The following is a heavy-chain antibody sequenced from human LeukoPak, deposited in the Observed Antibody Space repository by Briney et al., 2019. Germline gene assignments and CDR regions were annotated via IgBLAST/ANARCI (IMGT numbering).Heavy chain of an antibody. D-gene: IGHD2/OR15-2a*01. V-gene: IGHV1-69*13. J-gene: IGHJ6*02. CDR3: ARDMGPPFSLDV. CDR2: IIPIFGTA. CDR1: GYTFASYG. Sequence: SVKVSCKASGYTFASYGISWVRQAPGQGLEWMGGIIPIFGTANYAQKFQGRVTITADESTSTAYMELSSLRSEDTAVYYCARDMGPPFSLDVWGQGTTVTVSS.